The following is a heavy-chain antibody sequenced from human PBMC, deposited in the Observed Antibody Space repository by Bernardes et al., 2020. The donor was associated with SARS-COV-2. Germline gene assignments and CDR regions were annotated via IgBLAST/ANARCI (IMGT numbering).Heavy chain of an antibody. D-gene: IGHD3-10*01. CDR3: ACKRGAKQPGYYYGMDV. J-gene: IGHJ6*02. CDR1: GYTFTGYY. V-gene: IGHV1-2*02. Sequence: ASVKVSCKASGYTFTGYYMHWVRQAPGQGLEWMGWINPNSGGTNYAQKFQGRVTMTRDTSISTAYMELSRLRSDDTAVYYCACKRGAKQPGYYYGMDVWGQGTTVTVSS. CDR2: INPNSGGT.